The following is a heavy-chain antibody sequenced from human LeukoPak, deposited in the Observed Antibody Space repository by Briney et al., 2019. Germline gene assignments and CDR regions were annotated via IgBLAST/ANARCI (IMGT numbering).Heavy chain of an antibody. CDR2: ISAYNGNT. J-gene: IGHJ6*02. CDR3: ASGDIVVVPAAMNYYYGMDV. CDR1: GYTFTSYG. Sequence: GASVKVSCKASGYTFTSYGISWVRQAPGQGLEWMGWISAYNGNTNYAQKLQGRVTMTTDTSTSTAYMELRSLRSDDTAVYYCASGDIVVVPAAMNYYYGMDVWGQGTTVTVSS. V-gene: IGHV1-18*01. D-gene: IGHD2-2*01.